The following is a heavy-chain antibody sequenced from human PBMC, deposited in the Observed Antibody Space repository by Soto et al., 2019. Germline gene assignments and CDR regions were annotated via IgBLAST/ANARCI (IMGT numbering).Heavy chain of an antibody. CDR3: ARGGSGGSCYSGLSAGVDY. J-gene: IGHJ4*02. CDR2: ISYDGSNT. Sequence: QVQLVESGGGVVQPGRSLRLSCVASGFTFSTYAIHWVRQAPGKGLEWVAFISYDGSNTHYADSVKGRFTISRDNSKNRLYLQMNILRAEDTAVYYCARGGSGGSCYSGLSAGVDYWGQGTLVTVSS. CDR1: GFTFSTYA. V-gene: IGHV3-30-3*01. D-gene: IGHD2-15*01.